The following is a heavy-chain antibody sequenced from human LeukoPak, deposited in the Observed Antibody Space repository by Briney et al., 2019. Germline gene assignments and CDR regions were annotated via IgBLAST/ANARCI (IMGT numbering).Heavy chain of an antibody. Sequence: ASVKVSCKASGYTFTSYGISGVRQAPGQGLEWMGWISAYNGNTNYAQKLQGRVTMTTDTSTSTAYMELRSLRSDDTAVYYCARDQLEEGPDAFDIWGQRTMVTVSS. CDR3: ARDQLEEGPDAFDI. V-gene: IGHV1-18*01. CDR1: GYTFTSYG. J-gene: IGHJ3*02. CDR2: ISAYNGNT. D-gene: IGHD1-1*01.